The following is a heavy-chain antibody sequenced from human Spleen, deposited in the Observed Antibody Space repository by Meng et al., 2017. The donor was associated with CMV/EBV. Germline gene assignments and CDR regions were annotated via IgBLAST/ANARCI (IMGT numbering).Heavy chain of an antibody. D-gene: IGHD3-9*01. CDR1: GYTFAGYY. Sequence: ASVKVSCKASGYTFAGYYIHWLRQAPGEELQWMGWINPDSGGTTYARKFQGRVTMTRDTSISTAYMELRRLRSDDTAVYYCARVVTPLGRPHDEILEEGWFDPWGQGTLVTVSS. J-gene: IGHJ5*02. V-gene: IGHV1-2*02. CDR3: ARVVTPLGRPHDEILEEGWFDP. CDR2: INPDSGGT.